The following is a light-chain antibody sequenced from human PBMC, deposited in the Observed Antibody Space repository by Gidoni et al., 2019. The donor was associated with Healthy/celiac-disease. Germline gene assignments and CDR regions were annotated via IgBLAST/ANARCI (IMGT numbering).Light chain of an antibody. CDR2: GAL. J-gene: IGKJ2*01. CDR3: QQYYSSPYT. V-gene: IGKV3-20*01. Sequence: EIVLTQSPGTLSLSPGERATLSCRASQSVRSFYLAWYQQKPGQAPRLLIYGALSRATGIPDRFSGTGSGTDFTLTISRLEPEDFAVYYCQQYYSSPYTFGQXTKLEIK. CDR1: QSVRSFY.